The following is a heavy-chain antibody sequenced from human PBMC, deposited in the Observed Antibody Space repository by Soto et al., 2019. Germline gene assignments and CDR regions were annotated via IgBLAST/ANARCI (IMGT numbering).Heavy chain of an antibody. CDR2: INPSGGST. V-gene: IGHV1-46*03. Sequence: QVQLVQSGAEVKKPGASVKVSCKASGYTFTSYYMHWVRQAPGQGLEWMGIINPSGGSTSYAQKSRGRVTMTRDTSTSTVYMELSSLRSEDTAVYYCARDSHGAIVDYWGQGTLVTVSS. J-gene: IGHJ4*02. CDR1: GYTFTSYY. CDR3: ARDSHGAIVDY.